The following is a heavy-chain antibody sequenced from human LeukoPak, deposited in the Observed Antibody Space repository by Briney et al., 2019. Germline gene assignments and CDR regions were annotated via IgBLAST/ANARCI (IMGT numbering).Heavy chain of an antibody. V-gene: IGHV4-34*01. Sequence: SETLSLTCAVYGGSFSGYYWSWIRQPPGKGLEWIGEINHSGSTNYNPSLKSRVTISVDTSKNQFSLKLSSVTAADTAVYYCAREFTIFGVVIQRYDAFDIWGQGTMVTVSS. CDR3: AREFTIFGVVIQRYDAFDI. CDR1: GGSFSGYY. D-gene: IGHD3-3*01. CDR2: INHSGST. J-gene: IGHJ3*02.